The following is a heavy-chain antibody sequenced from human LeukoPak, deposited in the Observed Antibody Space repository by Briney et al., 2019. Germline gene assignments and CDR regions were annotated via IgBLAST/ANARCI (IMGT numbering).Heavy chain of an antibody. CDR3: ARLRYFDL. V-gene: IGHV4-59*08. CDR2: IYYSGTT. J-gene: IGHJ2*01. Sequence: ASETLSLTCTVSGGSISSDYWSWIREPPGKGLEWIGSIYYSGTTSYNPSLKSRVTISVDKSKNQFALKLSSVTAADTAVYYCARLRYFDLWGRGTLVTVSS. CDR1: GGSISSDY.